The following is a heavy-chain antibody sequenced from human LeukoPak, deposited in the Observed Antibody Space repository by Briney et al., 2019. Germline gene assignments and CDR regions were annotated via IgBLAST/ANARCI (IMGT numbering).Heavy chain of an antibody. CDR3: ARDQGTPGPSYFDS. CDR2: ISGSGGLT. J-gene: IGHJ4*02. Sequence: GVLRLSCAASGFTFSNYAMSWVRQAPGKGLEWVSSISGSGGLTYYADSVRGRFTISRDNAKNSLYLQMNSLRAEDTAVYYCARDQGTPGPSYFDSWGQGTLVTVSS. CDR1: GFTFSNYA. D-gene: IGHD2-15*01. V-gene: IGHV3-23*01.